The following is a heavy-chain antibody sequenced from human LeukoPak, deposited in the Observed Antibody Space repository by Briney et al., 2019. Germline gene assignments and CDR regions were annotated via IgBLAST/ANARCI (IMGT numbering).Heavy chain of an antibody. Sequence: GGSLRLSCAASGITLSTYVMNWARQAPGKGLEWVSTITGGGASTYYADSVKGRFTICRDDSKDTLYLQMNTLRGEDTAVYYRAKSAGGGWGQGTLVTVSS. CDR3: AKSAGGG. CDR1: GITLSTYV. D-gene: IGHD2-15*01. J-gene: IGHJ4*02. V-gene: IGHV3-23*01. CDR2: ITGGGAST.